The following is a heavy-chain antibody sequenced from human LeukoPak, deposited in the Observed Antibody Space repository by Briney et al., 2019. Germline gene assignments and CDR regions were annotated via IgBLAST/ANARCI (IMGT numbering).Heavy chain of an antibody. CDR1: GFTFSSYA. Sequence: GGSLRLSCAASGFTFSSYAMHWVRQAPGKGLEWVAVISYDGSNKYYADSVKGRFTISRDNSKNTLYLQMNSLRAEDTAVYYCAKDRGTMVRGVTTIAYYYYGMDVWGQGTTVTVSS. J-gene: IGHJ6*02. CDR2: ISYDGSNK. CDR3: AKDRGTMVRGVTTIAYYYYGMDV. V-gene: IGHV3-30-3*01. D-gene: IGHD3-10*01.